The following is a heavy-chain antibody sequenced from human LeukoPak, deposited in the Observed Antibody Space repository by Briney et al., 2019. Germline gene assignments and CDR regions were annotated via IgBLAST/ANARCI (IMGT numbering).Heavy chain of an antibody. Sequence: ASVKVSCKTSGYGFSVYYIHWVRQAPGQGLEWMGWVNPNNGDTKYAQKFQGRVTMTRDTSISTAYMELSRLRSDDTAVYYCASLLSITGTSDYWGQGTLVTVSS. D-gene: IGHD1-7*01. J-gene: IGHJ4*02. CDR2: VNPNNGDT. CDR1: GYGFSVYY. V-gene: IGHV1-2*02. CDR3: ASLLSITGTSDY.